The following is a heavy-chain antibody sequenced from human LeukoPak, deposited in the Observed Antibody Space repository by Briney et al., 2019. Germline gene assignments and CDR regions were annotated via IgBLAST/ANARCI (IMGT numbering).Heavy chain of an antibody. CDR2: INPSGGST. V-gene: IGHV1-46*01. CDR1: GYTFTSYY. J-gene: IGHJ4*02. Sequence: ASVKVSCKASGYTFTSYYRHWVRQAPGQGLEWMGIINPSGGSTSYAQKFQGRVTMTRDTSTSTVYMELSSLRSEDTAVYYCARDWAVEMATIEWNYWGQGTLVTVSS. CDR3: ARDWAVEMATIEWNY. D-gene: IGHD5-24*01.